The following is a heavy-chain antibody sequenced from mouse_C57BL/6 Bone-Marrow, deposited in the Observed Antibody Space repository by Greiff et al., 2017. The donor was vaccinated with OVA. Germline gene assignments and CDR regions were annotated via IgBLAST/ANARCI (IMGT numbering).Heavy chain of an antibody. V-gene: IGHV1-4*01. Sequence: LVESGAELARPGASVKMSCKASGYTFTSYTMHWVKQRPGQGLEWIGYINPSSGYTKYNQKFKDKATLTADKSSSTAYMQLSSLTSEDSAVYYCARETGSSWFAYWGQGTLVTVSA. D-gene: IGHD4-1*01. CDR1: GYTFTSYT. CDR2: INPSSGYT. J-gene: IGHJ3*01. CDR3: ARETGSSWFAY.